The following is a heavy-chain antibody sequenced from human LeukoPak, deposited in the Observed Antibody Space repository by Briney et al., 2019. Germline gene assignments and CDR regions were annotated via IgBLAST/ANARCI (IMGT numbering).Heavy chain of an antibody. J-gene: IGHJ4*02. Sequence: GGSLRLSCAASGFTFSSYSMNWVRQAPGKGLEWVSSISSSSSYIYYADSVKGRSTISRDNAKNSLYLQMNSLRAEDTAVYYCARDGFRRRIAAAGKGGPFDYWGQGTLVTVSS. CDR3: ARDGFRRRIAAAGKGGPFDY. V-gene: IGHV3-21*01. D-gene: IGHD6-13*01. CDR2: ISSSSSYI. CDR1: GFTFSSYS.